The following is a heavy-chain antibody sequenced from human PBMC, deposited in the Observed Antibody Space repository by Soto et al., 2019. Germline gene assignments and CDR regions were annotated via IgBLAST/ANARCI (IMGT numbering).Heavy chain of an antibody. J-gene: IGHJ3*01. CDR1: GFTFSSYG. Sequence: GGSLRLSCAASGFTFSSYGMHRVRQAPGKGLEWVAVISYDGSNKYYADSVKGRFTISRDNSKNTLYLQMNSLRAEDTAVYYCVKEHPATAMMGTAVEVWGERTRV. CDR2: ISYDGSNK. CDR3: VKEHPATAMMGTAVEV. V-gene: IGHV3-30*18. D-gene: IGHD5-18*01.